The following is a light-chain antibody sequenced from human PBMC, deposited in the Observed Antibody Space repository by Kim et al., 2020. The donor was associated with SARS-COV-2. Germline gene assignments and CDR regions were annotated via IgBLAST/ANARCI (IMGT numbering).Light chain of an antibody. V-gene: IGLV1-44*01. CDR3: AAWDDSLNGYV. J-gene: IGLJ1*01. CDR2: TNN. CDR1: SSNIGSNS. Sequence: ELTQPPSASGTPGQRVTISCSGSSSNIGSNSVNWYQQVPGTAPKLLIYTNNRRPSQVPDRFSGSKSGTSASLAISGLQSDDEADYYCAAWDDSLNGYVFGTGTKVTVL.